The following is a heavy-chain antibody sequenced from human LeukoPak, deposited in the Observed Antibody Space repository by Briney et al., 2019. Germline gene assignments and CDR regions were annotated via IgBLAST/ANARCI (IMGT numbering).Heavy chain of an antibody. D-gene: IGHD6-13*01. V-gene: IGHV3-53*05. J-gene: IGHJ4*02. CDR1: GFTVSSNY. CDR3: AKDPRGGIAAASYYFDY. Sequence: GGSLRLSCAASGFTVSSNYTNWVRQAPGKGLEWVSVIYSGGTTYYADSVKGRFTISRDNSKNTLHLQMNSLRAEDTAVYYCAKDPRGGIAAASYYFDYWGQGTLVTVSS. CDR2: IYSGGTT.